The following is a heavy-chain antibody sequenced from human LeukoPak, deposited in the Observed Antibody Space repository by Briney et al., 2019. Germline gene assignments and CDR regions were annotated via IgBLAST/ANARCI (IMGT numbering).Heavy chain of an antibody. CDR2: ISGSGGST. Sequence: GGSLRLSCAASGSTFSSYAMSWVRQTPGKGLEWVSAISGSGGSTYYADSVKGRFTISRDNSKNTLYLQMNSLRAEDTAVYYCAKDHPRWELRYYFDYWGQGTLVTVSS. CDR3: AKDHPRWELRYYFDY. CDR1: GSTFSSYA. J-gene: IGHJ4*02. D-gene: IGHD1-26*01. V-gene: IGHV3-23*01.